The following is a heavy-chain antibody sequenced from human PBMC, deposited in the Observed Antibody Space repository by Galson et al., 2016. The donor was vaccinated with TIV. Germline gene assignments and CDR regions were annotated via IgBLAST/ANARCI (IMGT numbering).Heavy chain of an antibody. V-gene: IGHV1-2*02. CDR3: ARDDGSTSGSNF. CDR1: GYTFTDYY. Sequence: SVKVSCKASGYTFTDYYVHWVRQAPGQGPEWMGWINPNSGGTIYAQKFQGRVTMTRDTSISTAFMEVKKLRYDDTALYFCARDDGSTSGSNFWGQGTLVTVSS. D-gene: IGHD3-22*01. J-gene: IGHJ4*02. CDR2: INPNSGGT.